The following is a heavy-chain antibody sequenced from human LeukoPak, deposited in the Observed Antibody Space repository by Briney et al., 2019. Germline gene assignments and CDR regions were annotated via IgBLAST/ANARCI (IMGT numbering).Heavy chain of an antibody. V-gene: IGHV3-21*01. CDR3: ARDEGLGLWFGETPYYYGMDV. J-gene: IGHJ6*02. D-gene: IGHD3-10*01. CDR2: ISSSSSYI. CDR1: GFTFSSYS. Sequence: GGSLRLSCAASGFTFSSYSMNWVRQAPGKGLEWVSSISSSSSYIYYADSVKGRFTISRDNAKNSLYLQMNSLRAEDTAVYYCARDEGLGLWFGETPYYYGMDVWGQGTTVTVSS.